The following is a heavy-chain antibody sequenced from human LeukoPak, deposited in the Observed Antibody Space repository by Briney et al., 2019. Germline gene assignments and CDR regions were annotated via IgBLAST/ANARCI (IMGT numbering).Heavy chain of an antibody. D-gene: IGHD2-15*01. Sequence: SETLSLTCTVSGGSISSSSYYWGWIRQPPGKGLEWIGSIYYSGSTYYNPSLKSRVTISVDTSKNQFSLKLSSVTAADTAVYYCARLGKDIVVVVAATRAFDIWGQGTMVPVSS. V-gene: IGHV4-39*01. CDR3: ARLGKDIVVVVAATRAFDI. J-gene: IGHJ3*02. CDR1: GGSISSSSYY. CDR2: IYYSGST.